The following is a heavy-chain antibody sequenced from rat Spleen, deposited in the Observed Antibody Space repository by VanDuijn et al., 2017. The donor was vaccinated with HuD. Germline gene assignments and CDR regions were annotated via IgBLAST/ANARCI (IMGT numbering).Heavy chain of an antibody. Sequence: VQLKESGPGLVKPSLTLSLTCTVSGFSLTDYSVHWVRLPPGKGLEWMGVMWSGGTTAYNSALKSRLSISRDTSKSQVFLKMNSLQTEDTAIYYCTRAWGGYSRDYFDYWGQGVMVTVSS. D-gene: IGHD1-11*01. V-gene: IGHV2S63*01. CDR3: TRAWGGYSRDYFDY. CDR2: MWSGGTT. CDR1: GFSLTDYS. J-gene: IGHJ2*01.